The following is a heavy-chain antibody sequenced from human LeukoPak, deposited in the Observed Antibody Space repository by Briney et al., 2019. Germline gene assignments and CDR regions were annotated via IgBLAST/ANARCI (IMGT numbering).Heavy chain of an antibody. V-gene: IGHV1-69*06. CDR3: ARSPIKDIAAASYYFDY. J-gene: IGHJ4*02. Sequence: SVKVSCKASGGTFSSYAISWVRQAPGQGLEWMGGIIPIFGTANYAQKFQGRVTITADKSTSTTYMELSSLRSEDTAVYYCARSPIKDIAAASYYFDYWGQGTLVTVSS. CDR2: IIPIFGTA. CDR1: GGTFSSYA. D-gene: IGHD6-13*01.